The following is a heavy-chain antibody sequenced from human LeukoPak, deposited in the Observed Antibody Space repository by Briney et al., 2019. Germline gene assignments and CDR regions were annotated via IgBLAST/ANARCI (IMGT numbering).Heavy chain of an antibody. J-gene: IGHJ2*01. V-gene: IGHV1-24*01. D-gene: IGHD2-21*02. Sequence: ASVKVSCKASGGTFSSYAISWVRQAPGKGLEWMGGFDPEDGETIYAQKFQGRVTMTEDTSTDTAYMELSSLRSEDTAVYYCATASIVVVTADTRYFDLWGRGTLVTVSS. CDR2: FDPEDGET. CDR3: ATASIVVVTADTRYFDL. CDR1: GGTFSSYA.